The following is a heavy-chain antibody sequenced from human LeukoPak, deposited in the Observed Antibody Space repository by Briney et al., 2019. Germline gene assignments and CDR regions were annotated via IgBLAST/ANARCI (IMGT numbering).Heavy chain of an antibody. J-gene: IGHJ4*02. CDR2: ISYDGSNK. V-gene: IGHV3-30*18. CDR1: GFTFSSYG. CDR3: AKDSHRYCSGGSCYSFGY. Sequence: GGSLRLSCAASGFTFSSYGMHWVRQAPGKGLEWVAVISYDGSNKYYADSVKGRFTISRDNSENTLYLQMNSLRAEDTAVYYCAKDSHRYCSGGSCYSFGYWGQGTLVTVS. D-gene: IGHD2-15*01.